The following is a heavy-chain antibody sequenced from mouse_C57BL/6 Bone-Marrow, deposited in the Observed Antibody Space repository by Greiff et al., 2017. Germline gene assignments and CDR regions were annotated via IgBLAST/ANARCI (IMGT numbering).Heavy chain of an antibody. D-gene: IGHD1-1*01. CDR2: ILPGSGST. Sequence: QVQLQQSGAELMKPGASVKLSCKATGYTFTGYWIEWVKQRPGHGLEWIGEILPGSGSTNYTEKFTGKATFTADTSSNTAYMQLSSLTTEDSAIYYCARWGYDGRRYWYFEVWGTGTTVTVSS. CDR1: GYTFTGYW. J-gene: IGHJ1*03. CDR3: ARWGYDGRRYWYFEV. V-gene: IGHV1-9*01.